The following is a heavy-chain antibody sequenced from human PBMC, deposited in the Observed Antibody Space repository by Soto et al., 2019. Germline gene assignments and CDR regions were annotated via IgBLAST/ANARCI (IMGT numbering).Heavy chain of an antibody. D-gene: IGHD3-3*01. CDR3: ASHYDMWSGYLSPVDY. J-gene: IGHJ4*02. CDR1: GYTFXDYY. Sequence: QVQLVESGGDLVKPGGSLXLSCAASGYTFXDYYMSWIRQAPGKGLEWISYIDTSGTKIYYADSVKGRFTITRDNAKNSLYLEMNSLRDEDTAVYYCASHYDMWSGYLSPVDYWGQGTLVTVSS. V-gene: IGHV3-11*01. CDR2: IDTSGTKI.